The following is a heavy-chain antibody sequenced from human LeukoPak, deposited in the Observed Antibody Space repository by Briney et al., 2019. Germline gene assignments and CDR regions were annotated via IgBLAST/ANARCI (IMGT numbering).Heavy chain of an antibody. J-gene: IGHJ4*02. Sequence: ASVKVSCKASGYTFTSYGISWVRQAPGRGLEWMGWISAYNGNTNYAQKLQGRVTMTTDTSTSTAYMELRSLRSDDTAVYYCAREGYDILTGYFLPDYWGQGTLVTVSS. CDR3: AREGYDILTGYFLPDY. D-gene: IGHD3-9*01. CDR2: ISAYNGNT. V-gene: IGHV1-18*01. CDR1: GYTFTSYG.